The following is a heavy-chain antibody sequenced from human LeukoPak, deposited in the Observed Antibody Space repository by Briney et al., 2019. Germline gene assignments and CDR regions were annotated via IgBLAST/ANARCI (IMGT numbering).Heavy chain of an antibody. CDR3: ATRWHCSGSCYDY. CDR2: ISDSGAHT. Sequence: GGSLRLSCAASGFTFSSYVMTWVRQAPGKGLEWVSSISDSGAHTYYADSVKGRFTISRDNSRNTLSLQMNSLRAEDTALYYCATRWHCSGSCYDYWGQGTLVTVSS. V-gene: IGHV3-23*01. D-gene: IGHD2-15*01. J-gene: IGHJ4*02. CDR1: GFTFSSYV.